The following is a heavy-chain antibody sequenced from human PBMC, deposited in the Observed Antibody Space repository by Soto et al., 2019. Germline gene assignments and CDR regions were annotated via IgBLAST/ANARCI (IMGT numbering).Heavy chain of an antibody. J-gene: IGHJ4*02. CDR2: IYYSGST. D-gene: IGHD3-9*01. CDR3: ALTGYYDVDY. Sequence: QVQLQESGPGLVKPSQTLSLTCTVSGGSISSGDYYWSWIRQPPGKGLEWIGCIYYSGSTYYNSCLKSRVTRPVDTSKNPFALRLSSVTAADTAVYYRALTGYYDVDYWGQGTLVTVSS. CDR1: GGSISSGDYY. V-gene: IGHV4-30-4*01.